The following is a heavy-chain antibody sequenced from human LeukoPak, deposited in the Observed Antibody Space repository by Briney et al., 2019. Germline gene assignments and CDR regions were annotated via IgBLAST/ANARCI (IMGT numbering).Heavy chain of an antibody. V-gene: IGHV3-7*01. CDR3: ARGRRVPAAMGNWFDP. D-gene: IGHD2-2*01. J-gene: IGHJ5*02. CDR1: GFTFSSYW. CDR2: INQDASEK. Sequence: GGTLRLSCTASGFTFSSYWMSWVRQAPGEGLEWVANINQDASEKYYVDSVKGRFTISRDNAKNSLYLQMNSLRAEDTAVYYCARGRRVPAAMGNWFDPWGQGTLVTVSS.